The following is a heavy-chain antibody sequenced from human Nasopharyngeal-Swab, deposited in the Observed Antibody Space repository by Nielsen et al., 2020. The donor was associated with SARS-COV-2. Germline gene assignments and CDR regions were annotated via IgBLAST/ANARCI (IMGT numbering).Heavy chain of an antibody. CDR3: AKRPYDYVWGSYRYIPWFDP. CDR1: GFTFSSYA. D-gene: IGHD3-16*02. V-gene: IGHV3-23*01. J-gene: IGHJ5*02. Sequence: GGSLRLSCAASGFTFSSYAMSWVRQAPGQGLEWVSAISGSGSSTNYADSVKGRFTISRDNSKNTLYLQMNSLRAEYTAGYYCAKRPYDYVWGSYRYIPWFDPWGQGTLVTVSS. CDR2: ISGSGSST.